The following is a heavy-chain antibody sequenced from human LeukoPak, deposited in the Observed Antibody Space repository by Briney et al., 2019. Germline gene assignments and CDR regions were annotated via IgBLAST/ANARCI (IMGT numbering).Heavy chain of an antibody. V-gene: IGHV3-30*02. CDR3: AKDQVYSSSWRDY. D-gene: IGHD6-13*01. J-gene: IGHJ4*02. Sequence: AGGSLRLSCAASGFIFSSYGMHWVRQAPGKGLEWVAFIRYDGSNKYYADSVKGRFTISRDNSKNTLYLQMNSLRVEDTAVYYCAKDQVYSSSWRDYWGQGTLVTVSS. CDR1: GFIFSSYG. CDR2: IRYDGSNK.